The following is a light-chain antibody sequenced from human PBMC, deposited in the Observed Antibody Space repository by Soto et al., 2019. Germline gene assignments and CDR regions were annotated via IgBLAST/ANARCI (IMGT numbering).Light chain of an antibody. Sequence: IVMTQSPATLSVSPGERATLSCRASQSVRSSLAWYQQKPGQAPRLLIHAVSTRATGIPARFSGSGSGTEFTLTISSLQSEDSAAYYCQQYDYWPRTFGQGTKVDI. CDR3: QQYDYWPRT. V-gene: IGKV3-15*01. CDR2: AVS. CDR1: QSVRSS. J-gene: IGKJ1*01.